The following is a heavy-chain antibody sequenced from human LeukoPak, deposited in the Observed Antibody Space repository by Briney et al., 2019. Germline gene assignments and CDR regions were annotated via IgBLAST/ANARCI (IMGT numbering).Heavy chain of an antibody. CDR2: FYSGDNT. D-gene: IGHD3-22*01. J-gene: IGHJ4*02. CDR1: GFTVSSCY. Sequence: PGGSLRLSCAASGFTVSSCYLSWGRQAPGQGLERGSVFYSGDNTYYADSVKGQFTISGDNSNNTMYLQMNSLRVEDTAVYYCAMYYYDSRDYPYYIDYWGQGTLVTVSS. CDR3: AMYYYDSRDYPYYIDY. V-gene: IGHV3-53*01.